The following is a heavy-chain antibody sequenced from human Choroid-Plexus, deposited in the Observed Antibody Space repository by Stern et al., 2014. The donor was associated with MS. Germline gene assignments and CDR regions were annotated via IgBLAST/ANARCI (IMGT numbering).Heavy chain of an antibody. CDR1: GFTLSDHY. V-gene: IGHV3-72*01. J-gene: IGHJ4*02. Sequence: EVQLVQSGGGLVQPGGSLRLSCVASGFTLSDHYMDWVRQAPGKGLEWVGRIRNKANSYTTQYAASVKGRFVISRDDSKNSLYLQMNSLKSEDTAVYYCVRVSGSSGSDFWGQGTLFSVSS. CDR2: IRNKANSYTT. CDR3: VRVSGSSGSDF. D-gene: IGHD6-19*01.